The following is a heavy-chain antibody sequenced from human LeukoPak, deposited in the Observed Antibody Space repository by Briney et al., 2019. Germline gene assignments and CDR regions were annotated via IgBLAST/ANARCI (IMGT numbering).Heavy chain of an antibody. CDR1: GGSISSYY. Sequence: PSETLSLTCTVSGGSISSYYWSWIRQPPGKGLEWIGYIYCSGSTNYNPSLKSRVTISVDTSKNQFSLKLSSVTAADTAVYYCASSKYYYYYYMDVWGKGTTVTISS. CDR3: ASSKYYYYYYMDV. V-gene: IGHV4-59*01. J-gene: IGHJ6*03. D-gene: IGHD2-2*01. CDR2: IYCSGST.